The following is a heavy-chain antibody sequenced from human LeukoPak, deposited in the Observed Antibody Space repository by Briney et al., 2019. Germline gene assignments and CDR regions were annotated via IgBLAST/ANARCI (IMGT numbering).Heavy chain of an antibody. Sequence: SETLSLTCTVSGDSILTRNCHWGWIRQPPGKGLEWIGSLQYSGSTYYNPSLKSRVTMSVDTSKNQFSLRLTSVTAADTAVYSCASYSTGWYNAFDIWGQGTMVSVSS. D-gene: IGHD6-19*01. CDR3: ASYSTGWYNAFDI. V-gene: IGHV4-39*07. J-gene: IGHJ3*02. CDR1: GDSILTRNCH. CDR2: LQYSGST.